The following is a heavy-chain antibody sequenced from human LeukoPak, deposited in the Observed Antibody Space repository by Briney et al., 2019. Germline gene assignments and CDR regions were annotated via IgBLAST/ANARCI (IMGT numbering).Heavy chain of an antibody. CDR3: AAPYSSTWFDY. V-gene: IGHV1-58*01. CDR1: GFTFTSRSA. D-gene: IGHD6-13*01. CDR2: IVVGSDNT. J-gene: IGHJ4*02. Sequence: SVKVSCKASGFTFTSRSAVQWVRQARGQRLEWIGRIVVGSDNTNYAQKFQERVTITRDMSTSTAHMELSSLTSEDTAVYYCAAPYSSTWFDYWGQGTLVTVSS.